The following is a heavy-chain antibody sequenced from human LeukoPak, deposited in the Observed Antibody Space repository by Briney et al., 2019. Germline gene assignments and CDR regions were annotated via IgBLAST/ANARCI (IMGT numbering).Heavy chain of an antibody. CDR1: GGSISSYY. Sequence: PSETLSLTCTVSGGSISSYYWSWIRQPPGKGLEWIGYIYYSGSTSYNPSLKSRVTISVDTSKNQFSLKLSSVTAADTAVYYCARSYYDSSGYVDYWGQGTLVTVSS. J-gene: IGHJ4*02. CDR3: ARSYYDSSGYVDY. D-gene: IGHD3-22*01. V-gene: IGHV4-59*08. CDR2: IYYSGST.